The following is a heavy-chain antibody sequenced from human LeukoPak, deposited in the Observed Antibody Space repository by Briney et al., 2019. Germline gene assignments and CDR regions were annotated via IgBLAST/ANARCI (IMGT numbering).Heavy chain of an antibody. V-gene: IGHV4-39*01. CDR1: GGSITSSTHY. CDR2: IYYSGST. Sequence: SETLSLTCTVSGGSITSSTHYWGWIRQPPGKGLEWIGSIYYSGSTYYNPSLKSRVTISVDTSENQFSLKLSSLTAADTAVYYCASTRSSWFSHWFNAWGQGTLVTVSS. J-gene: IGHJ5*02. CDR3: ASTRSSWFSHWFNA. D-gene: IGHD6-13*01.